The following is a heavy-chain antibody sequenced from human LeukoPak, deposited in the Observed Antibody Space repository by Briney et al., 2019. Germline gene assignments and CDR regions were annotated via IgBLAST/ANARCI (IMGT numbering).Heavy chain of an antibody. Sequence: GGSLRLSCVASGFTFTTYGMNWVRQAPGRGPEWVAVIWYDGSNKLYADSVKGRSTISRDNSKNTLFLQMNSLRAEDTAVYYCARDWGYCSAGPSYIPTATQGAYDYWGQGTLVTVSS. V-gene: IGHV3-33*01. CDR1: GFTFTTYG. J-gene: IGHJ4*02. D-gene: IGHD2-15*01. CDR2: IWYDGSNK. CDR3: ARDWGYCSAGPSYIPTATQGAYDY.